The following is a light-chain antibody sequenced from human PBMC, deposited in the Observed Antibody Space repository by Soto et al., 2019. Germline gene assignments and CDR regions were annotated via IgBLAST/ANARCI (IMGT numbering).Light chain of an antibody. V-gene: IGLV2-23*02. CDR1: SGDIGSYNR. J-gene: IGLJ1*01. Sequence: QSVLTQPASVSGSPGQSITISCTGTSGDIGSYNRVSWYQQHPGKAPKLIIYEVTDRPSGVSNRFSGSKSGNTASLTISGLQAEDEADYYCCSFTSSNTHVFGTGTKVTVL. CDR3: CSFTSSNTHV. CDR2: EVT.